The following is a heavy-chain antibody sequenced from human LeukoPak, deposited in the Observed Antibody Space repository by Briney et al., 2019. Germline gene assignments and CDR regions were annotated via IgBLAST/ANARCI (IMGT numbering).Heavy chain of an antibody. J-gene: IGHJ4*02. CDR2: INPNSGNT. Sequence: ASVKVSCKASGYTFTGYYMHWVRQAPGQGLEWMGWINPNSGNTGYAQKLQGRVTMTRNTSISTAYMELSSLRSEDTAVYYCARGRAVAGTVDYWGQGTLVTVSS. V-gene: IGHV1-8*02. CDR1: GYTFTGYY. CDR3: ARGRAVAGTVDY. D-gene: IGHD6-19*01.